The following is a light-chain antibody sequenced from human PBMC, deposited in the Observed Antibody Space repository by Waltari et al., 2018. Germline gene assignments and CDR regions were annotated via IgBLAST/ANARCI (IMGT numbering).Light chain of an antibody. CDR2: WAS. CDR3: QQYLNTPPT. V-gene: IGKV4-1*01. J-gene: IGKJ4*01. Sequence: DIVMTQSQDSLAVYLGERATLTCKSSKSVLYNSNNKKYLAWYQQKSGQPPKLLIHWASSRESGVPDRFSGSGSATDFTLTISNLQAEDVAIYYCQQYLNTPPTFGGGTKVEIK. CDR1: KSVLYNSNNKKY.